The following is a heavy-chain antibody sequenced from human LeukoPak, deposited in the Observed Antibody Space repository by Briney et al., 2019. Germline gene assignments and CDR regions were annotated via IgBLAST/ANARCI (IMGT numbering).Heavy chain of an antibody. CDR1: GYTFTGYY. D-gene: IGHD1-1*01. J-gene: IGHJ4*02. V-gene: IGHV1-2*02. CDR3: ASSTETMTYLDY. Sequence: ASVKVSCKASGYTFTGYYMHWVRQAPGQGLEWMGWINPNSGGTDYAQKFQGRVTMTRDTSISTAYMELSRLRSDDTAVYYCASSTETMTYLDYWGQGTLVTVSS. CDR2: INPNSGGT.